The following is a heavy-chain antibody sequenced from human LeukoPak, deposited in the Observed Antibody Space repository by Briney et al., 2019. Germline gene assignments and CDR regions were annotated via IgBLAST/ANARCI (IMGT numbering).Heavy chain of an antibody. V-gene: IGHV4-31*03. D-gene: IGHD2-15*01. CDR2: IYYSGST. J-gene: IGHJ6*02. CDR1: GGSISSGGYY. Sequence: TLSLTCTVSGGSISSGGYYWSWIRQHPGKGLEWIGYIYYSGSTYYNPSLKSRVTISVDTSKNQFSLKLSSVTAADTAVYYCARQRMDTYYYYGMDVWGQGTTVTVSS. CDR3: ARQRMDTYYYYGMDV.